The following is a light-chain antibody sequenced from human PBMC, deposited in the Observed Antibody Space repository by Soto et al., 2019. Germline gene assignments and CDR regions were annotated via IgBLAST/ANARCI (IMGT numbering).Light chain of an antibody. CDR1: SSDVGGYNY. CDR2: EVD. CDR3: ASSAGYFYV. V-gene: IGLV2-8*01. Sequence: QSALTQPPSASGSPGQSVTISCTGTSSDVGGYNYVSWYQHYPGTLPKVMIYEVDKRPAGVPDRFSGSKSGNTASLTISGLQAEDEADYYCASSAGYFYVFGTGTKVTVL. J-gene: IGLJ1*01.